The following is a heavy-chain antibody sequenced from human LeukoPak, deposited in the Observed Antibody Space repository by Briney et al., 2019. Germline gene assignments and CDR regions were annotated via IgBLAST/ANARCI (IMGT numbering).Heavy chain of an antibody. Sequence: PGGSLRLSCAASGFTFSSYRMSWVRQAPGKGLEWVANIKQDGSEKYYVDSVKGRFTISRDNTKNSLYLQMNSLRAEDTAVYYCARLYGDYIWYFDLWGRGTLVTVSS. CDR3: ARLYGDYIWYFDL. V-gene: IGHV3-7*01. J-gene: IGHJ2*01. CDR1: GFTFSSYR. D-gene: IGHD4-17*01. CDR2: IKQDGSEK.